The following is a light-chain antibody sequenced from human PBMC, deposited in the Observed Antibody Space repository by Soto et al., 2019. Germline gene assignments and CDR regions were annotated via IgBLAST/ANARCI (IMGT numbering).Light chain of an antibody. J-gene: IGKJ5*01. CDR2: DTS. CDR1: QSVSIH. CDR3: QQYSNWPPIT. V-gene: IGKV3-15*01. Sequence: VTKQSPGTLSVSLGERATLSCRASQSVSIHLAWYQQKPGQAPRLLIYDTSTRATGIPARFSGSGSGTEFTLTISSLQSEDFAVYYCQQYSNWPPITFAQGTRLEIK.